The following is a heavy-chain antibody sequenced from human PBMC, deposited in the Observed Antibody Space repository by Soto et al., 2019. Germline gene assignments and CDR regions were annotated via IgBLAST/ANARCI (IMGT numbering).Heavy chain of an antibody. Sequence: PSETLSLTCAVSGVSVSGYYWSWIRQPPGKGLEWIGEINHSGSTNYNPSLKSRVSISVDTSKNQFSLKLSSVTAADTAVYYCARAYYYGSGSYTHWGQGTLVTVSS. J-gene: IGHJ4*02. CDR3: ARAYYYGSGSYTH. CDR2: INHSGST. V-gene: IGHV4-34*01. D-gene: IGHD3-10*01. CDR1: GVSVSGYY.